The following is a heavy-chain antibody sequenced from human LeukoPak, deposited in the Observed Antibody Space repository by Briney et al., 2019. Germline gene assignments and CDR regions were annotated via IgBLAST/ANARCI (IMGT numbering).Heavy chain of an antibody. V-gene: IGHV4-34*01. CDR2: INHSGST. J-gene: IGHJ4*02. CDR1: GGSFSGYY. Sequence: PSETLSLTCAVYGGSFSGYYWSWIRLPPGKGLEWIGEINHSGSTNYNPSLKSRVTISVDTSKNQFSLKLSSVTAADTAVYYCARGSGWYKYYFDYWGQGTLVTVSS. D-gene: IGHD6-19*01. CDR3: ARGSGWYKYYFDY.